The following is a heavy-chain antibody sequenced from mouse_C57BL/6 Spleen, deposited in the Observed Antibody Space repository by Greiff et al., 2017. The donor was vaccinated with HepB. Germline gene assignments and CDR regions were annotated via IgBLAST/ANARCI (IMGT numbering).Heavy chain of an antibody. V-gene: IGHV1-52*01. J-gene: IGHJ1*03. CDR2: IDPSDSET. D-gene: IGHD1-1*01. CDR1: GYTFTSYW. CDR3: ARWYSGSSYGYFDV. Sequence: QVQLQQPGAELVRPGSSVKLSCKASGYTFTSYWMHWVKQRPIQGLEWIGNIDPSDSETHYNQKFKDKATLTVDKSSSTAYMQLSSLTSEDSAVYYCARWYSGSSYGYFDVWGTGTTVTVSS.